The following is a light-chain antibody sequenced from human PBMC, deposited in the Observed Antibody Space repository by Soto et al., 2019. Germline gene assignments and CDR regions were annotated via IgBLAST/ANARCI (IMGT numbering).Light chain of an antibody. Sequence: QSVLTQPASVSGSPGQSITISCTGTSSDVGAYYFVSWYQQHPDKAPKLMIYEVSNRPSGVSNRFSGSKSVNTATLTISGLQAEDEADYYCSSYTSSSTRVFGTGTKVXVL. CDR3: SSYTSSSTRV. CDR2: EVS. CDR1: SSDVGAYYF. J-gene: IGLJ1*01. V-gene: IGLV2-14*03.